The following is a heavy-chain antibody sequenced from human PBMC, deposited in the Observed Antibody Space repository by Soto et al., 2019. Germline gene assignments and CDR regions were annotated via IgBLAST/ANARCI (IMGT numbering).Heavy chain of an antibody. V-gene: IGHV3-48*02. J-gene: IGHJ4*02. Sequence: EVQLVASGGGLVQPGGSLRLSCAASGFTFSNFAMNWVRRAPGKGPEWVSYLSGSRRAINYADSVKGRFIVSRDNSKHSRLLQINRIRDEDSALYDCVRVPNNGNSHVPYCDFWGWGTLVDVSS. CDR2: LSGSRRAI. CDR1: GFTFSNFA. CDR3: VRVPNNGNSHVPYCDF. D-gene: IGHD3-16*01.